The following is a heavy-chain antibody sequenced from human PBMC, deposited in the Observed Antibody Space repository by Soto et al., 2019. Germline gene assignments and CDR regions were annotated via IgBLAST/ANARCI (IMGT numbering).Heavy chain of an antibody. CDR1: GITFSSFS. V-gene: IGHV3-74*01. J-gene: IGHJ3*01. Sequence: GGSRRLSCVAAGITFSSFSMVCVRQAPGKGLVWVARIWSDGTNTSYADSVKGRFTISRDNAKNTLYLQMHSLRAEDTALYFCVRDRGYPDSFDVWGRGTMVT. CDR2: IWSDGTNT. D-gene: IGHD1-1*01. CDR3: VRDRGYPDSFDV.